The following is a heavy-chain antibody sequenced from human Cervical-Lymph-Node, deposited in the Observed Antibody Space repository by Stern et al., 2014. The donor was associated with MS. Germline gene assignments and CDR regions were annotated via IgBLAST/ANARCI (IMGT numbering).Heavy chain of an antibody. V-gene: IGHV5-51*03. Sequence: VQLVQSGAEVKKPGESLKIPCKVSGYSFATYWIGWVRQMPGKGLELVGIIYPGDSDTRYSPSSQGHGTISADKSISTAYLHWSSLKASDTAMYYCARPGDDTAKYGLDVWGQGTTVTVSS. J-gene: IGHJ6*02. CDR2: IYPGDSDT. CDR3: ARPGDDTAKYGLDV. CDR1: GYSFATYW. D-gene: IGHD5-18*01.